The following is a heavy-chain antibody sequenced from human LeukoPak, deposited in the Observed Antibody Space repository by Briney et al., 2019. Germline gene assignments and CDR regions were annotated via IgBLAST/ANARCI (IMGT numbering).Heavy chain of an antibody. J-gene: IGHJ4*02. D-gene: IGHD3-10*01. Sequence: GGSLRLSCAASGFTFSSYSMNWVRQAPGKGLEWVSVRDTGYITYYRDSVKGRFSVSRDNSKNTLFLQMNSLRGEDTAVYYCARGGDPGYFDYWGQGTLVTVPS. CDR2: RDTGYIT. CDR3: ARGGDPGYFDY. CDR1: GFTFSSYS. V-gene: IGHV3-66*01.